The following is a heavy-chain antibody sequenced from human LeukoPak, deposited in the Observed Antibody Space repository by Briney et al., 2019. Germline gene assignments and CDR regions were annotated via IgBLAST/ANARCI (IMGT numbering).Heavy chain of an antibody. V-gene: IGHV4-34*01. CDR1: GGSFSGYY. D-gene: IGHD2-15*01. CDR3: ARYAPLGYCSGGSCPRPAYNWFDP. CDR2: INHSGST. Sequence: SETLSLTCAVYGGSFSGYYWSWIRQPPGKGLEWIGEINHSGSTNYNPSLKRRVTISVDTSKDQFSPQLSSVTAADTAVYYCARYAPLGYCSGGSCPRPAYNWFDPWGQGTLVTVSS. J-gene: IGHJ5*02.